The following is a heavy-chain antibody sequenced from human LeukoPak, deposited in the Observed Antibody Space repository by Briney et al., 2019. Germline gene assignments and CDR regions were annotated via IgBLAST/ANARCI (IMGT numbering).Heavy chain of an antibody. J-gene: IGHJ4*02. D-gene: IGHD5-18*01. CDR3: ARELAMVNRVFDY. V-gene: IGHV3-30*09. CDR1: GFTFSSYA. Sequence: GGSLRLSCAASGFTFSSYAMHWVRQAPGKGLDWVAVISYDGSNKYNADSVKGRFAISRDNSKNTLYLQMNSLRTEDTAVYYCARELAMVNRVFDYWGQGTLVTVSS. CDR2: ISYDGSNK.